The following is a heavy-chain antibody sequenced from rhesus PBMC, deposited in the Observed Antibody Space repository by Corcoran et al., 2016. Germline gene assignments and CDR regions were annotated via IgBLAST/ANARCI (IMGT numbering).Heavy chain of an antibody. J-gene: IGHJ4*01. D-gene: IGHD4-23*01. V-gene: IGHV3-72*01. CDR1: GFTFSSYA. CDR2: IGPGGDT. CDR3: ARGGYEYSNDVNY. Sequence: EVQLVESGGGLVQPGGSLRLSCAASGFTFSSYAMQWVHQAPGKGLEWVSAIGPGGDTFYADAVKGRFTISRDNAKNYLYLQMNSRRAEDTAVYYCARGGYEYSNDVNYWGQGVLVTVSS.